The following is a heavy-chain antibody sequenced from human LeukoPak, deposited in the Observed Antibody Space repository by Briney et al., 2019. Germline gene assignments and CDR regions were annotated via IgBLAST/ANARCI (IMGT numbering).Heavy chain of an antibody. J-gene: IGHJ4*02. CDR2: ISSSSSYI. Sequence: GGSLRLSCAASGFTFSTYSMNWVRQAPGKGLEWVSSISSSSSYIHYADSVKGRFTISRDNAKNSLYPQMNSLRAEDTAVYYCARAGDYEHYFDYWGQGTPVTVSS. CDR1: GFTFSTYS. D-gene: IGHD4-17*01. V-gene: IGHV3-21*01. CDR3: ARAGDYEHYFDY.